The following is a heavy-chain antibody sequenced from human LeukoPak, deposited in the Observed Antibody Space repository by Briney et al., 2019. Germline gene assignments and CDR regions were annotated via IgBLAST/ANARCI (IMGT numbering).Heavy chain of an antibody. Sequence: GGSLRLSCSASGFTFSSYAMHWVRQAPGKGLEYVSGINDNGGRTHFADSVKGRFTISRDNSKNTVYLQMSSLRAEDTAVYYCVKDLRRSYTFDYWGQGTLVTVSS. J-gene: IGHJ4*02. D-gene: IGHD1-26*01. V-gene: IGHV3-64D*09. CDR3: VKDLRRSYTFDY. CDR2: INDNGGRT. CDR1: GFTFSSYA.